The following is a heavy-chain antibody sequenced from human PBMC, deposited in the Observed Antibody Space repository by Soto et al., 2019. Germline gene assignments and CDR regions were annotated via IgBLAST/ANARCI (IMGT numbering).Heavy chain of an antibody. CDR3: ARAALYCSGGSCARHLDP. CDR1: GFTFSSYV. J-gene: IGHJ5*02. CDR2: IYSGGST. Sequence: GGSLRLSCAASGFTFSSYVMSWVRQAPGKGLEWVSVIYSGGSTYYADSVKGRFTISRDNSKNTLYLQMNSLRAEDTAVYYCARAALYCSGGSCARHLDPWGQGTLVTVSS. V-gene: IGHV3-53*01. D-gene: IGHD2-15*01.